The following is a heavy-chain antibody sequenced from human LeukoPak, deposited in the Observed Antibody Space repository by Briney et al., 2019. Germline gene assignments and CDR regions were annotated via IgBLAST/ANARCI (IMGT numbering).Heavy chain of an antibody. CDR3: ARDSCLIKTCLDY. CDR1: GFTFSHSG. CDR2: IESDGSQE. J-gene: IGHJ4*02. V-gene: IGHV3-33*01. Sequence: QPGGSLRLSCATSGFTFSHSGMHWARLAAGRGLEFVAAIESDGSQEYFSDSVKGRSTISRDKSKSTMYLQIDTLRAEDTAVYYCARDSCLIKTCLDYWGQGTLVTVSS. D-gene: IGHD3-10*01.